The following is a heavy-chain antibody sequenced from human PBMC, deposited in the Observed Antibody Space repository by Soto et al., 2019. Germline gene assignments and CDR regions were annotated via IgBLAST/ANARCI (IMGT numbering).Heavy chain of an antibody. J-gene: IGHJ6*02. CDR1: GYTFTIYG. V-gene: IGHV1-46*01. CDR2: INPSGGST. D-gene: IGHD2-15*01. CDR3: ARDRVIVRDIGDNYCYGMDI. Sequence: ASVKVSCKASGYTFTIYGIIWVRQEHRQGLEWMGIINPSGGSTSYAQKFQGRVTMTRDTSTSTVYMELSSLRSADTAVYYCARDRVIVRDIGDNYCYGMDIWGQGTTVTAP.